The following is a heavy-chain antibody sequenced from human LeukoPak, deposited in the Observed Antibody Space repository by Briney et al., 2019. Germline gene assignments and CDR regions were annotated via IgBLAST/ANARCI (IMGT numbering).Heavy chain of an antibody. CDR2: ISAYNGNT. D-gene: IGHD2-2*01. J-gene: IGHJ4*02. Sequence: ASVKVSCKASGYTFTGYGISWVRQAPGRGLEWMGWISAYNGNTNYAQKLQGRVTMTTDTSTSTAYMELRSLRSDDTAVYYCATTVVRSQLLTIWGEYYFDYWGQGTLVTVSS. CDR1: GYTFTGYG. V-gene: IGHV1-18*01. CDR3: ATTVVRSQLLTIWGEYYFDY.